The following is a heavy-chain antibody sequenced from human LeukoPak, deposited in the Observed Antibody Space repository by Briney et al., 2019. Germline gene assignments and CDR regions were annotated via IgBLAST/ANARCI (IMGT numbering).Heavy chain of an antibody. CDR3: ARDGTSDYGDYYYYYYYMDV. Sequence: SVKVSCKASGYTFTDYYMHWVRQAPGQGLAWMGWINPHWGGTHYAQRFQGRVTMTRVTSIRTAYMELSRLRSDDTAVYYCARDGTSDYGDYYYYYYYMDVWGKGTTVTVSS. D-gene: IGHD4-17*01. J-gene: IGHJ6*03. CDR1: GYTFTDYY. V-gene: IGHV1-2*02. CDR2: INPHWGGT.